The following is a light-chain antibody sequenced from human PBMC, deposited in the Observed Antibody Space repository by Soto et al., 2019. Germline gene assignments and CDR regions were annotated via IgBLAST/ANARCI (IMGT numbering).Light chain of an antibody. Sequence: EIVLTQSPGTLSLSPGERATLSCRASQSAPPTPLAWYQQKPGQAPRLLIYGASSRATGIPDRFSGSGSGTDFTLTISRLEPEDFAVYYCQQYGSSSWTFGQGTKVEIK. CDR1: QSAPPTP. CDR2: GAS. CDR3: QQYGSSSWT. V-gene: IGKV3-20*01. J-gene: IGKJ1*01.